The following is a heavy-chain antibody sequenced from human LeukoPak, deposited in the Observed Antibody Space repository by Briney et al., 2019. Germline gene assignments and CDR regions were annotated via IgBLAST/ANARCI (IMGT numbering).Heavy chain of an antibody. CDR3: ARGSGMIDAFDI. CDR2: IYYSGST. V-gene: IGHV4-31*03. D-gene: IGHD3-22*01. Sequence: SQTLSLTCTVSGGSIGSGAYYWSWIRQHPGKGLEWIGYIYYSGSTYYNPSLKSRVTISVDTSKNQFSLKLSSVTAADTAVYYCARGSGMIDAFDIWGQGTMVTVSS. J-gene: IGHJ3*02. CDR1: GGSIGSGAYY.